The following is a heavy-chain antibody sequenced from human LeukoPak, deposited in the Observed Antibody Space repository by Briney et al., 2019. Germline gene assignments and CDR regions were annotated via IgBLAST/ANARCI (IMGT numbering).Heavy chain of an antibody. CDR3: ARDRGYKSFDY. J-gene: IGHJ4*01. CDR1: GFTFSSSW. D-gene: IGHD3-10*01. CDR2: IKPDGSEG. V-gene: IGHV3-7*04. Sequence: GGSQRLSCAASGFTFSSSWMTWVRQAPGKGLEWVATIKPDGSEGSYVDSVKGRFTISRDNAKNSLFLQMISLRAEDTAVYYCARDRGYKSFDYWGHGALVTVSS.